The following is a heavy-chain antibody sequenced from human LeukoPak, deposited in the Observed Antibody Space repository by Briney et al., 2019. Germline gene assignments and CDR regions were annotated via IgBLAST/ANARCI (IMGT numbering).Heavy chain of an antibody. CDR2: INSDGSST. Sequence: GGSLRLSCAASGFTFSSYWMHWVRQAPGKGLVWVSRINSDGSSTSYADSVKGRFTISRDNAKNTLYLQMNSLRAEDTAVYYCARDPHSHFWSGYRGNWSDPWGQGTLVTVSS. D-gene: IGHD3-3*02. V-gene: IGHV3-74*01. CDR1: GFTFSSYW. J-gene: IGHJ5*02. CDR3: ARDPHSHFWSGYRGNWSDP.